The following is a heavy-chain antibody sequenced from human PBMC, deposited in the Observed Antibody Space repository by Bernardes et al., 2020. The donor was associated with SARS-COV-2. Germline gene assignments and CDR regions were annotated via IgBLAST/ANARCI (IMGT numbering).Heavy chain of an antibody. V-gene: IGHV4-34*01. D-gene: IGHD3-10*01. CDR1: GGSFSVHY. J-gene: IGHJ4*02. CDR3: ARLVSIRYSGSGTSRDRTDY. CDR2: INYGGTT. Sequence: SETLSLTCGVSGGSFSVHYWSWVRQPPGKGLEWIGDINYGGTTFYNPSLEGRATISIDRSKNQFSLTLNSVTAADTAVYYCARLVSIRYSGSGTSRDRTDYWGQGTLVSVSS.